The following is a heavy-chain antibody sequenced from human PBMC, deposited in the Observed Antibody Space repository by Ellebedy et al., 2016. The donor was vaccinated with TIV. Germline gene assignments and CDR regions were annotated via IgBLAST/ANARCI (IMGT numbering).Heavy chain of an antibody. D-gene: IGHD2-2*01. J-gene: IGHJ5*02. CDR1: GYTFTSYG. V-gene: IGHV1-18*04. CDR3: ARYCNSTTCSNWFDP. CDR2: ISAYNGNP. Sequence: AASVKVSCKTSGYTFTSYGISWVRQAPGQGLEWMGWISAYNGNPNYAQMLQGRVTMTTDTFTSTAYMELRSLRSDDTAVYYCARYCNSTTCSNWFDPWGQGTLVTVSS.